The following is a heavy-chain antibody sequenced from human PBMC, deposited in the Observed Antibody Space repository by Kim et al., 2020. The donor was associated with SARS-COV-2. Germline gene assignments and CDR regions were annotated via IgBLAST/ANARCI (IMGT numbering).Heavy chain of an antibody. Sequence: GGSLRLSCAASGFTFSSYAMSWVRQAPGKGLEWVSAISGSGGSTYYADSVKGRFTISRDNSKNTLYLQMNSLRAEDTAVYYCAKGGNYYGSGSYYMDWGQGTLVTVSS. CDR2: ISGSGGST. V-gene: IGHV3-23*01. CDR3: AKGGNYYGSGSYYMD. CDR1: GFTFSSYA. D-gene: IGHD3-10*01. J-gene: IGHJ4*02.